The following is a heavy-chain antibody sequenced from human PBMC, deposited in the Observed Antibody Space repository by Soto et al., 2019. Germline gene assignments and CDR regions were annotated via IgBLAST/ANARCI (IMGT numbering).Heavy chain of an antibody. D-gene: IGHD3-10*01. J-gene: IGHJ3*02. CDR3: ARTPITMVRGVHAFDI. CDR1: GYSFTSYW. CDR2: IYPGDSDT. Sequence: GESLKISCKGSGYSFTSYWIGWVRQMPGKGLEWMGIIYPGDSDTRYSPSFQGQVTISADKSISTAYLQWSSLKASDTAMYYCARTPITMVRGVHAFDIWGQGTMVTVS. V-gene: IGHV5-51*01.